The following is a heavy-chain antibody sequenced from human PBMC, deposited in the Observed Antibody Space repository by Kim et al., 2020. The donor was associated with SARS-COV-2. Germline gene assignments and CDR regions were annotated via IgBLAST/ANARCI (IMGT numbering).Heavy chain of an antibody. D-gene: IGHD6-19*01. J-gene: IGHJ4*02. V-gene: IGHV3-20*01. CDR2: INWNGGST. CDR1: GFTFDDYG. Sequence: GGSLRLSCAASGFTFDDYGMSWVRQAPGKGLEWVSGINWNGGSTGYADSVKGRFTISRDNAKNSLYLQMNSLRAEDTALYHCARHDSPIAVAGIGYWGQGTLVTVSS. CDR3: ARHDSPIAVAGIGY.